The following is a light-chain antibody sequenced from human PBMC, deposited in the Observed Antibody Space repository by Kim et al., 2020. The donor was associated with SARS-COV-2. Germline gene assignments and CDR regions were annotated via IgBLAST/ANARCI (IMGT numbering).Light chain of an antibody. Sequence: GSVGDRVPLPCRASQGLSNYFAWFQQKPGKGPKRLIYAASSLQSWVPSRFSGSGSGTEFTLTISSLQPEDFATYYCLQHNSYPWTFGQGTKVEIK. CDR2: AAS. V-gene: IGKV1-17*03. J-gene: IGKJ1*01. CDR3: LQHNSYPWT. CDR1: QGLSNY.